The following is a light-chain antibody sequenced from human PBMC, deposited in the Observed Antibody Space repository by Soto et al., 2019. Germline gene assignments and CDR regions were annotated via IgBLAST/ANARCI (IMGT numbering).Light chain of an antibody. CDR1: QSVSVN. CDR3: QQYHDWGE. CDR2: GAS. V-gene: IGKV3-15*01. J-gene: IGKJ1*01. Sequence: EIVMTQSPATLSVSPGERATLSCRASQSVSVNLAWYQQKPGQAPRLLIYGASTRATGIPARFSGSGSGTEFTLTISSLQSEDFAVYYCQQYHDWGEFGQGTKVEIK.